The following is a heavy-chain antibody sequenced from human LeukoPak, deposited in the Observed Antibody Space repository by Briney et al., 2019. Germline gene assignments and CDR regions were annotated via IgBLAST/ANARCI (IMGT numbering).Heavy chain of an antibody. D-gene: IGHD3-3*01. V-gene: IGHV1-3*01. CDR2: INAGNGNT. J-gene: IGHJ6*03. CDR1: GYTFTSYA. Sequence: ASVKVSCKASGYTFTSYAMHWVRQAPGQRLEWMGWINAGNGNTKYSQKLQGRVTMTTDTSTSTAYMELRSLRSDDTAVYYCARVPSYYDFWSGYYEPYYYYMDVWGKGTTVTVSS. CDR3: ARVPSYYDFWSGYYEPYYYYMDV.